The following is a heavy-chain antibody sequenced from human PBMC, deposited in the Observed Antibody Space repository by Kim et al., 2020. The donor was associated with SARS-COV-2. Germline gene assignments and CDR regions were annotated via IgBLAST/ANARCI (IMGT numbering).Heavy chain of an antibody. J-gene: IGHJ5*02. V-gene: IGHV1-2*06. CDR1: GYTFTGYY. CDR2: INPNSGGT. CDR3: AREKKGDTGRGWFDP. D-gene: IGHD5-18*01. Sequence: ASVKVSCKASGYTFTGYYMHWVRQAPGQGLEWMGRINPNSGGTNYAQKFQGRVTMTRDTSISTAYMELSRLRSDDTAVYYCAREKKGDTGRGWFDPWGQGTLVTVSS.